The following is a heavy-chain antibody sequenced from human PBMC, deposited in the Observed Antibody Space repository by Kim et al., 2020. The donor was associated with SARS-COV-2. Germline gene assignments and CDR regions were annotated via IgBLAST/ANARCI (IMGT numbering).Heavy chain of an antibody. Sequence: SETLSLTCTVSGASISTTSDYWGWIRQPPGKGLEWIGSIYYTGNTYYTPSLKSRVTISIDTSKKPFSLKLSSVTAADTAVYYCARHVYGYEDRIHSWGQETLVTVSS. CDR3: ARHVYGYEDRIHS. CDR2: IYYTGNT. J-gene: IGHJ4*02. D-gene: IGHD5-18*01. CDR1: GASISTTSDY. V-gene: IGHV4-39*01.